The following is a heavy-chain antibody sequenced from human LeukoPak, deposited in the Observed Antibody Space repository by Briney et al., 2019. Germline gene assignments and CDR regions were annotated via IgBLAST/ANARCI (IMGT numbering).Heavy chain of an antibody. V-gene: IGHV4-34*01. D-gene: IGHD6-6*01. CDR1: GGSFSNYY. Sequence: PSETLSLICTVYGGSFSNYYWSWIRQPPGKGLEWIGEINPSGSTSYNPSLKSRVTISVDMSMNQFSLKVSSVTAADTAVYYCASRKTSSSSFRKTIDYWSQGTLVTVSS. J-gene: IGHJ4*02. CDR3: ASRKTSSSSFRKTIDY. CDR2: INPSGST.